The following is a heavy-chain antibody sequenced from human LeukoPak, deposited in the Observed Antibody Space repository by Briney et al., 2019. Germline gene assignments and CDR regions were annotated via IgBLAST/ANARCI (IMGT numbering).Heavy chain of an antibody. CDR2: ISSSSSYI. CDR1: GFTFDDYA. D-gene: IGHD3-22*01. CDR3: ARDSSGYW. Sequence: GGSLRLSCAASGFTFDDYAMHWVRQAPGKGLEWVSSISSSSSYIYYADSVKGRFTISRDNAKNSLYLQMNSLRAEDTAVYYCARDSSGYWWGQGTLVTVSS. V-gene: IGHV3-21*01. J-gene: IGHJ4*02.